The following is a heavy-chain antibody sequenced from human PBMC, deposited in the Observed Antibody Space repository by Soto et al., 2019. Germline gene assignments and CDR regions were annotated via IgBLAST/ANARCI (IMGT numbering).Heavy chain of an antibody. D-gene: IGHD6-13*01. CDR3: ARDVKQLVGGGSYYYYYGMDV. CDR1: GYTFTSYG. V-gene: IGHV1-18*01. Sequence: QVQLVQSGAEVKKPGASVKVSCKASGYTFTSYGISWVRQAPGQGLEWMGWISAYNGNTNYAQKLQGRVTMTTDTSTSTAYMELRSLRSDDTAVDYCARDVKQLVGGGSYYYYYGMDVWGQGTTVTVSS. CDR2: ISAYNGNT. J-gene: IGHJ6*02.